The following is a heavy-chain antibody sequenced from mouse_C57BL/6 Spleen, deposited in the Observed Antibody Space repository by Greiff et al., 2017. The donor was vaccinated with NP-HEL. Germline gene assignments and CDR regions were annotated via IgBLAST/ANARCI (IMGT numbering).Heavy chain of an antibody. V-gene: IGHV1-64*01. CDR1: GYTFTSYW. D-gene: IGHD2-4*01. CDR3: AREGAYDYDEFDY. CDR2: IHPNSGST. J-gene: IGHJ2*01. Sequence: VQLQQPGAELVKPGASVKLSCKASGYTFTSYWMHWVKQRPGQGLEWIGMIHPNSGSTNYNEKFKSKATLTVDKSSSTAYMQLSSLTSEDSAVYYCAREGAYDYDEFDYWGQGTTLTVSS.